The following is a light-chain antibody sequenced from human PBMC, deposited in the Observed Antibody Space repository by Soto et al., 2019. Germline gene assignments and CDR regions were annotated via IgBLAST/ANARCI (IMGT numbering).Light chain of an antibody. CDR2: DVS. Sequence: EIVLTQSPGTLSLSPGERVTLSCRSSHSVTSNYLAWYQQKPGQAPRLLIYDVSSRATGIPDRFSGSGSGTDFTLTISRLEPVDFAVYYCQQYGISPTFGQGTKVEIQ. CDR3: QQYGISPT. CDR1: HSVTSNY. V-gene: IGKV3-20*01. J-gene: IGKJ1*01.